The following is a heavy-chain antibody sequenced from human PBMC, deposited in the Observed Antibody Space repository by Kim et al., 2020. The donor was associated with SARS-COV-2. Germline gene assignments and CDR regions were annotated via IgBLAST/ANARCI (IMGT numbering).Heavy chain of an antibody. J-gene: IGHJ4*02. D-gene: IGHD3-3*01. CDR1: GYTFTSYN. CDR2: INPSGDST. V-gene: IGHV1-46*01. CDR3: ATDGGWSGYD. Sequence: ASVKVSCKASGYTFTSYNMHWVRQAPGQGLEWMGIINPSGDSTSYAQKFQGRVTMTRDTTTSTVYMELSSVTSEDTAVYYCATDGGWSGYDWGQGTRVT.